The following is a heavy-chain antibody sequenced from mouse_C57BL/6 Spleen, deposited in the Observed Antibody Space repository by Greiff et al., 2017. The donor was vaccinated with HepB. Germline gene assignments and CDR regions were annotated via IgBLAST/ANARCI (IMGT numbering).Heavy chain of an antibody. V-gene: IGHV1-64*01. CDR3: ARWGASTTDAMDY. D-gene: IGHD1-1*01. J-gene: IGHJ4*01. Sequence: QVQLQQPGAELVKPGASVKLSCKASGYTFTSYWMHWVKQRPGQGLEWIGMIHPNSGSTNYNEKFKSKATLTVDKSSSTAYMQLSSLTSEDSAVYYCARWGASTTDAMDYWGQGTSVTVSS. CDR1: GYTFTSYW. CDR2: IHPNSGST.